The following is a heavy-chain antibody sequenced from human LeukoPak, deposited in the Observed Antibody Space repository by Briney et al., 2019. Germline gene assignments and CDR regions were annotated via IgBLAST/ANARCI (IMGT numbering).Heavy chain of an antibody. V-gene: IGHV4-59*01. CDR2: IYCSGST. Sequence: SETLSLTCTVSGGSISSYNWSWIRQPPGKGLEWIGYIYCSGSTNYNPSLKSRVTISVDTSKNQFSLKLSSVTAADTAVYYCARHDNGAFDIWGQGTMVTVSS. CDR3: ARHDNGAFDI. D-gene: IGHD3-16*01. CDR1: GGSISSYN. J-gene: IGHJ3*02.